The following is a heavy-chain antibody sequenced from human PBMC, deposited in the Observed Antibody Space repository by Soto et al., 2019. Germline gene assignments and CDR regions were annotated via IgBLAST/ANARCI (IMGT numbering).Heavy chain of an antibody. CDR1: GYTFTSYD. V-gene: IGHV1-8*01. CDR2: MNPNSGNT. Sequence: ASVKVSCKASGYTFTSYDINWVRQATGQGLEWMGWMNPNSGNTGYAQKFQGRVTMTRNTSISTAYMELSSLRSEDTAVYYCARRGMVRGVHNFDYWGQGXLVTVSS. D-gene: IGHD3-10*01. J-gene: IGHJ4*02. CDR3: ARRGMVRGVHNFDY.